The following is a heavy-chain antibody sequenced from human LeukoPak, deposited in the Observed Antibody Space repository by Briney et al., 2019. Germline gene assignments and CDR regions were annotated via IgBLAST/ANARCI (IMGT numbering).Heavy chain of an antibody. CDR2: ISSSGSTI. CDR3: AKDHDWGRYKH. CDR1: GFTFSSYE. Sequence: PGGSLRLSCAASGFTFSSYEMNWVRQAPGKGLEWVSYISSSGSTIYYAASVKGRFTISRDNSKNTQSLQMNSLRAEDTAVYYCAKDHDWGRYKHWGQGTLVTVSS. J-gene: IGHJ1*01. D-gene: IGHD3-16*01. V-gene: IGHV3-48*03.